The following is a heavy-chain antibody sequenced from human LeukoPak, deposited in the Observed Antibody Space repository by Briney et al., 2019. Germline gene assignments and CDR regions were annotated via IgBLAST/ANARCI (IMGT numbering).Heavy chain of an antibody. CDR2: ISYDGDTK. CDR1: GFTFSNYG. V-gene: IGHV3-30*03. Sequence: GGSLRLSCVASGFTFSNYGMHWVRQAPGKGLEWVAIISYDGDTKRYADSVKGRFTISRDNSRNTLYLQMNSLRAEDSAVYYCAAQPCINGICYLDYWGQGALVTVSS. CDR3: AAQPCINGICYLDY. D-gene: IGHD2-8*01. J-gene: IGHJ4*02.